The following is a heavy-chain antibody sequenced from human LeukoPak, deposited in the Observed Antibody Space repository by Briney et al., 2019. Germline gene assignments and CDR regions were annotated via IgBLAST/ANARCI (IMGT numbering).Heavy chain of an antibody. CDR1: GGSISSYY. CDR3: ARSAVFGVPPYYMDV. J-gene: IGHJ6*03. CDR2: IYYSGST. D-gene: IGHD3-3*01. V-gene: IGHV4-59*01. Sequence: PSETLSLTCTVSGGSISSYYWSWIRQPPGKGLEWIGYIYYSGSTNYNPSLKSRVTILVDKSKNQFSLKLSSVTAADTAVYYCARSAVFGVPPYYMDVWGKGTTVTVS.